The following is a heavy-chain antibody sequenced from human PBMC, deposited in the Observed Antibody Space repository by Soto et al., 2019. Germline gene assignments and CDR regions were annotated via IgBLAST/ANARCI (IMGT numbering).Heavy chain of an antibody. J-gene: IGHJ6*02. CDR1: GITLSSYW. Sequence: GGSLRLSCAASGITLSSYWMYWVRQAPGKGLVWVSRINSDGSSTSYADSVKGRFTISRDNARNTLYLQMNSLRAEDTAVYYCARVGYDILTGDYYGMDVWGQGTTVTVSS. V-gene: IGHV3-74*01. CDR3: ARVGYDILTGDYYGMDV. D-gene: IGHD3-9*01. CDR2: INSDGSST.